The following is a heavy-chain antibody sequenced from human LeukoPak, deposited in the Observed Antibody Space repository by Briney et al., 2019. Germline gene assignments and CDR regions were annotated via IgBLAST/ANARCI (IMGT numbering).Heavy chain of an antibody. J-gene: IGHJ4*02. Sequence: GESLQISCQGSDYSFATYWIAWLRQLPGKGLEWMGIIYPSDSDTRYSPSFQGQVTISADKSIKTAYLQWSSLKASDTAMYYCARPLQGIVGATGFDYWGQGTLVTVSS. D-gene: IGHD1-26*01. CDR1: DYSFATYW. CDR2: IYPSDSDT. V-gene: IGHV5-51*01. CDR3: ARPLQGIVGATGFDY.